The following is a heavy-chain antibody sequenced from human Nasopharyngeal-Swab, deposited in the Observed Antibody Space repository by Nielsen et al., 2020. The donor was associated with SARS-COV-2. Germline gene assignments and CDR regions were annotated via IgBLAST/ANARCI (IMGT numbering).Heavy chain of an antibody. CDR3: ARHWQYCSSTSCYRRGWFDP. D-gene: IGHD2-2*01. V-gene: IGHV5-51*01. Sequence: GESLKISCEGSGYSFTSYWIGWVRQMPGKGLEWMGIIYPGDSDTRYSPSFQGQVTISADKSISTAYLQWSSLKASDTAMYYCARHWQYCSSTSCYRRGWFDPWGQGTLVTVSS. J-gene: IGHJ5*02. CDR1: GYSFTSYW. CDR2: IYPGDSDT.